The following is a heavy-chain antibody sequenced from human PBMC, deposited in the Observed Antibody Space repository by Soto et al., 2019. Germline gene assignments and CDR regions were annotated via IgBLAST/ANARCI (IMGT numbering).Heavy chain of an antibody. Sequence: EVQLVESGGGLVQPGGSLRLSCTASGFTFSSYSVNWVRQAPGKGLEWVSHISSSSSTIYYADSVKGRFTISRDNAKKSLYLQMNSLRDEEKAVYYCASDILVTGYYGMDVWGQGTTVTVSS. CDR2: ISSSSSTI. CDR3: ASDILVTGYYGMDV. CDR1: GFTFSSYS. D-gene: IGHD3-9*01. V-gene: IGHV3-48*02. J-gene: IGHJ6*02.